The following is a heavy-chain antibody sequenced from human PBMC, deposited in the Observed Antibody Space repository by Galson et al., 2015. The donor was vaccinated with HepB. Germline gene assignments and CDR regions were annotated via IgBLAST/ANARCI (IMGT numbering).Heavy chain of an antibody. Sequence: SVKVSCKASGYTFTSYAMHWVRQAPGQRLEWMGWINAGNGNTKYSQKFQGRVTITRDTSASTAYMELSGLRSEDTAVYYCATIYYYDSSGYYERGPYDAFDIWGQGTMVTVSS. CDR3: ATIYYYDSSGYYERGPYDAFDI. J-gene: IGHJ3*02. CDR2: INAGNGNT. CDR1: GYTFTSYA. D-gene: IGHD3-22*01. V-gene: IGHV1-3*01.